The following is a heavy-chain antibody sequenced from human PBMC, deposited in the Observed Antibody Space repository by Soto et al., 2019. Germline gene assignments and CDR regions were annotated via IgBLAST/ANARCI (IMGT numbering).Heavy chain of an antibody. CDR2: INPSGGST. CDR1: GYTFTSYY. J-gene: IGHJ6*02. Sequence: ASVKVSCKASGYTFTSYYMHWVRQAPGQGLEWMGIINPSGGSTSYAQKFQGRVTMTRDTSTSTVYMELSSLRSEDTAVYYCAQPSAPPPSDYVWRSYRLTPFDYYYGMNVWGQGTTVTVSS. V-gene: IGHV1-46*01. D-gene: IGHD3-16*02. CDR3: AQPSAPPPSDYVWRSYRLTPFDYYYGMNV.